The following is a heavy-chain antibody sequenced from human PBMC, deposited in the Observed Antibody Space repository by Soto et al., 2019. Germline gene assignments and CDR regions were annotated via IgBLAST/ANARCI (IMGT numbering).Heavy chain of an antibody. V-gene: IGHV4-31*11. J-gene: IGHJ3*02. CDR1: GGSISSGGYY. CDR3: AREYYHFWSGYYKLEAFDI. Sequence: PSGTLALTCAVSGGSISSGGYYWSWIRQHPGKGLEWIGYIYYSGRTYYNPSIKSRVTISVNTYKNQFSLKLSSVTAAETAVYYCAREYYHFWSGYYKLEAFDIWGQGTMVTVSS. CDR2: IYYSGRT. D-gene: IGHD3-3*01.